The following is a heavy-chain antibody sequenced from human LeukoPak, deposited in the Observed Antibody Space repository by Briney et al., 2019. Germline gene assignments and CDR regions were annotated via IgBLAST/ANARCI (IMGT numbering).Heavy chain of an antibody. CDR3: ASNSRLWFGESTQHYYYYYMDV. J-gene: IGHJ6*03. CDR2: IIPIFGSA. Sequence: ASVKVSCKASGYTFTSYAISWVRQAPGQGLEWMGGIIPIFGSANYAQKFQDRVTITADKSTITAYMELDSLRSEDTAVYYCASNSRLWFGESTQHYYYYYMDVWGKGTTVTVSS. CDR1: GYTFTSYA. V-gene: IGHV1-69*06. D-gene: IGHD3-10*01.